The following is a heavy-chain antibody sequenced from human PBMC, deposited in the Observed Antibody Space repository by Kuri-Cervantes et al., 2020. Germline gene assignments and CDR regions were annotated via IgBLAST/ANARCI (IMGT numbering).Heavy chain of an antibody. CDR1: GFTFSSYS. CDR2: SSSSSSTI. Sequence: GGSLRLSCVVSGFTFSSYSMNWVRQAPGKGLEWVSSSSSSSSTIYYADSVKGRFTISRDNAKNSLYLQMNSLRDEDTAVYYCARDFDDSSGYYETYFDYWGQGTLVTVSS. J-gene: IGHJ4*02. V-gene: IGHV3-48*02. D-gene: IGHD3-22*01. CDR3: ARDFDDSSGYYETYFDY.